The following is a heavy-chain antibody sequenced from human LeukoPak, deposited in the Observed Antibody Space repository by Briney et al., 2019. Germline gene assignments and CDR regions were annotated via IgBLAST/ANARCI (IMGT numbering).Heavy chain of an antibody. CDR3: ARAGGIYFDY. CDR1: GYTFTSYY. CDR2: INASGGST. Sequence: ASVKVSCKASGYTFTSYYIHWVRQAPGQGLEWMGMINASGGSTTYAQKFQGRVTMTRDTSTRTVYMELSSLRSEDTAVYYCARAGGIYFDYWGQGTLVTVSS. D-gene: IGHD3-16*01. J-gene: IGHJ4*02. V-gene: IGHV1-46*01.